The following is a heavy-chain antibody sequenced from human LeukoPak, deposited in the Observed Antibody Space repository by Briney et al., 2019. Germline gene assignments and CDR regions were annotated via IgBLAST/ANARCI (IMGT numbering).Heavy chain of an antibody. Sequence: SETLSLTCSVSGGSISTLDYYWGWIRQPPGKGLEWIGSVFNSGTTHYNPSLNSRVTISLDTSKNQFSLKLSSVTAADTAVYFCTSAYSGHDFDYWGQGTLVPVPS. V-gene: IGHV4-39*07. J-gene: IGHJ4*02. CDR2: VFNSGTT. CDR3: TSAYSGHDFDY. D-gene: IGHD5-12*01. CDR1: GGSISTLDYY.